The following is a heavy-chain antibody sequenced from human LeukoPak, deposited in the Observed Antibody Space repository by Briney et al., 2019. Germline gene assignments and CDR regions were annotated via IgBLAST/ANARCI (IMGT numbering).Heavy chain of an antibody. J-gene: IGHJ4*02. CDR2: IYTSGST. D-gene: IGHD3-3*01. CDR3: ARDKGVDYDFWSGYYSRFDY. Sequence: SETLSLTCTVSGVSISSYYWSWIRQPAGKGLEWIGRIYTSGSTNYNPSLKSRVTMSVDTSKNQFSLKLSSVTAADTAVYYCARDKGVDYDFWSGYYSRFDYWGQGTLVTVSS. V-gene: IGHV4-4*07. CDR1: GVSISSYY.